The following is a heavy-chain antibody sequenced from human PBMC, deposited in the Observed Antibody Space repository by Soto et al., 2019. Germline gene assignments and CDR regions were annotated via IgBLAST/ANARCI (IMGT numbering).Heavy chain of an antibody. CDR1: GLTFSSYW. J-gene: IGHJ5*02. D-gene: IGHD3-10*01. CDR3: ARDNGSGTYYTPS. Sequence: EEQLVESGGGLVQPGGSLRLSCAASGLTFSSYWMHWVRQAPGKGLVWVSRIKRDGSSTSYADSVEGRFTIARDNAKNTVYLQMISLRGEDTAVYYCARDNGSGTYYTPSWGQGTLVTGSS. V-gene: IGHV3-74*01. CDR2: IKRDGSST.